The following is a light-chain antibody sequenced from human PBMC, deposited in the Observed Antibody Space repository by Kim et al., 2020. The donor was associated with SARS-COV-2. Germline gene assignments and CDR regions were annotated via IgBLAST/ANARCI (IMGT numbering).Light chain of an antibody. CDR2: EVS. J-gene: IGLJ1*01. CDR1: SNDVGGSNF. CDR3: GSYAGTIYV. Sequence: PGQSVTISCTGTSNDVGGSNFVSWYQQHPGKAPKLMIYEVSKRPSGVTDRFSGSKSGNTASLTVSGLQAEDEAEYYCGSYAGTIYVFGTGTKVTVL. V-gene: IGLV2-8*01.